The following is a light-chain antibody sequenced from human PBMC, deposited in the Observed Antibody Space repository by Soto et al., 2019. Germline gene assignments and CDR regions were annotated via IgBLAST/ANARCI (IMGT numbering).Light chain of an antibody. V-gene: IGKV1-33*01. J-gene: IGKJ5*01. CDR1: QDISNY. Sequence: DIQMTQSPSSLSASVGDRVTITCQASQDISNYLNWYQQKPGKAPKLLIYDASNLETGVPSRFSGRGSGTDFTLTISILQPEDIATYYCQQYDNLPITFGQGTRLEMK. CDR3: QQYDNLPIT. CDR2: DAS.